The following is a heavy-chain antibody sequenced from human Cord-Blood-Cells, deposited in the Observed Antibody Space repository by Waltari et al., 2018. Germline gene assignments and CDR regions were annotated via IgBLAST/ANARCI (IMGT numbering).Heavy chain of an antibody. J-gene: IGHJ4*02. CDR1: GGSFSGYY. CDR2: INHSGSA. Sequence: QVQLQQWGAGLLKPSETLSLTCAVYGGSFSGYYWIWIRQPPGKGLEWIGEINHSGSANYNPSLKRRVTISVDTSKNQFSLKLSSVTAADTAVYYCARVLTGDLYYFDYWGQGTLVTVSS. CDR3: ARVLTGDLYYFDY. D-gene: IGHD7-27*01. V-gene: IGHV4-34*01.